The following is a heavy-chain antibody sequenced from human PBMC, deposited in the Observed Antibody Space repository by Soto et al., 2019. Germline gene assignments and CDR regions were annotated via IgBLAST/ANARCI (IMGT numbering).Heavy chain of an antibody. CDR1: GYTFTGYY. J-gene: IGHJ6*02. CDR2: INPNSGGT. Sequence: GASVKVSCKASGYTFTGYYMHWVRQAPGQGLEWMGWINPNSGGTNYAQKFQGWVTMTRDTSISTAYMELSRLRSDDTAVYYCARAASGYCSSTSCGNYYYGMDVWGQGTTVTVS. V-gene: IGHV1-2*04. D-gene: IGHD2-2*01. CDR3: ARAASGYCSSTSCGNYYYGMDV.